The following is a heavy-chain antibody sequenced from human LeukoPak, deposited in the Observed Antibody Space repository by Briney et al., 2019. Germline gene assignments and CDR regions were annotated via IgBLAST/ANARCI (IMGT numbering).Heavy chain of an antibody. CDR3: ARARGAETIDY. Sequence: SETLSLTCAAYGESFSGYYWSWIRQPPGKGLEWIGEINHSGSTNYNPSLKSRVTMSVDTSKNQFSLKLSSVTAADTAVYYCARARGAETIDYWGQGTLVTVSS. V-gene: IGHV4-34*01. CDR2: INHSGST. D-gene: IGHD3-10*01. J-gene: IGHJ4*02. CDR1: GESFSGYY.